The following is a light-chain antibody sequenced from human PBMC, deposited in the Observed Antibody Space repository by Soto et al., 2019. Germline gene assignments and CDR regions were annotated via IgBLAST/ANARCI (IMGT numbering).Light chain of an antibody. Sequence: DIQMTQSPSTLSASVGDRVTITCRASQSISSWWAWYQQKPGKAPKLLIYKASSLASGVPPRVGGGGSGTEFTVTISSLQPDDFATYYCQQYNSYPWTCGQGTKVEIK. J-gene: IGKJ1*01. CDR3: QQYNSYPWT. V-gene: IGKV1-5*03. CDR1: QSISSW. CDR2: KAS.